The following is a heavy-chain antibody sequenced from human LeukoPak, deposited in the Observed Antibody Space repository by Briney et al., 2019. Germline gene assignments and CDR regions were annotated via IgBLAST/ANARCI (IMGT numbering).Heavy chain of an antibody. CDR2: IKSKTDGGTT. V-gene: IGHV3-15*01. J-gene: IGHJ4*02. CDR1: GFTFSNAW. D-gene: IGHD3-10*01. CDR3: TTLTMVRGVITDY. Sequence: NSGGSLRLSCAASGFTFSNAWMSWVRQAPGKGLEWVGRIKSKTDGGTTDYAAPVKGRFTISRDDSKNTLYLQMNSLKTEDTAVYYCTTLTMVRGVITDYWGQGTLVTVSS.